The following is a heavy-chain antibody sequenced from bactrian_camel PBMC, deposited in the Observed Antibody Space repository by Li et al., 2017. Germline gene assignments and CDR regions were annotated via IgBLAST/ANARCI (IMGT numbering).Heavy chain of an antibody. Sequence: QVQLVESGGGSVQAGGSLRLSCAASGYSYRSRNCMGWFRQTPGKEREAVALIGDGSTYYADFAKGRFTITQDNADSTIYLQMANLKPEDTAMYYCAAGTYECYSWPLRLNEYNDWGQGTQVTVS. V-gene: IGHV3-3*01. J-gene: IGHJ4*01. CDR1: GYSYRSRNC. CDR2: IGDGST. D-gene: IGHD3*01. CDR3: AAGTYECYSWPLRLNEYND.